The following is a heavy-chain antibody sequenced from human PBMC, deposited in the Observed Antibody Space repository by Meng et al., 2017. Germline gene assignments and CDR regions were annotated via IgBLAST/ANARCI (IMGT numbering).Heavy chain of an antibody. Sequence: GHLQESGPELWNASGPLCLTCAVSGGSISRSNWWSWIPQPPGNGLEWIGEIYHSGSNNYTPSLKSRVTISVDKSKNQFSLKLSSVTAADTAVYYCARDVVGAIIIARGDYWGQGTLVTVSS. V-gene: IGHV4-4*02. CDR3: ARDVVGAIIIARGDY. CDR2: IYHSGSN. D-gene: IGHD1-26*01. CDR1: GGSISRSNW. J-gene: IGHJ4*01.